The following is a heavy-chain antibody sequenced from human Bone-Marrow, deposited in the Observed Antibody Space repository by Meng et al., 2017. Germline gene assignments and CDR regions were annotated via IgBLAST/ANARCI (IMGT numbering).Heavy chain of an antibody. J-gene: IGHJ6*02. V-gene: IGHV1-18*01. Sequence: ASAKVSCKASGYTFTSYGISWVRQAPGQGLEWMGWISAYNGNTNYAQKLQGRVTMTTDTSTSTAYMELRSLRSDDTAVYYCARDRRGFVVVPAAQYYYYYGMDVWGQGTTVTVSS. CDR3: ARDRRGFVVVPAAQYYYYYGMDV. CDR2: ISAYNGNT. D-gene: IGHD2-2*01. CDR1: GYTFTSYG.